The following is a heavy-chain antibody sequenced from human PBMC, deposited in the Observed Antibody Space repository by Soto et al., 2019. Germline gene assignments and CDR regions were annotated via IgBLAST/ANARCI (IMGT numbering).Heavy chain of an antibody. J-gene: IGHJ6*02. CDR2: ISYDGSNK. Sequence: QPGGSLRLSCAASGFTFSSYAMHWVRQAPGKGLEWVAVISYDGSNKYYADSVKGRFTISRDNSKNTLYLQMNSLRAEDTAVYYCARAGPGPSSADYYYYYGMDVWGQGTTVTVSS. CDR1: GFTFSSYA. D-gene: IGHD2-2*01. CDR3: ARAGPGPSSADYYYYYGMDV. V-gene: IGHV3-30-3*01.